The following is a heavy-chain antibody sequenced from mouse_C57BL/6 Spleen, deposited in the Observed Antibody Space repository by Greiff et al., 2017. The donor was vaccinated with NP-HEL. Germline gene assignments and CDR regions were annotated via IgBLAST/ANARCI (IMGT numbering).Heavy chain of an antibody. D-gene: IGHD1-1*01. Sequence: VQLQQSGAELAKPGASVKLSCKASGYTFTSYWMHWVKQRPGQGLEWIGYINPSSGFTKYNQKFKDKATLTADKSSSTAYIQLSSLTYEDSAVYYCARYYYGSRYFDVWGTGTTVTVSS. CDR2: INPSSGFT. V-gene: IGHV1-7*01. CDR1: GYTFTSYW. J-gene: IGHJ1*03. CDR3: ARYYYGSRYFDV.